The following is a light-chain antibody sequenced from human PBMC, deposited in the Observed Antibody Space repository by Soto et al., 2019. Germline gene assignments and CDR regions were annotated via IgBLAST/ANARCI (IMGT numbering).Light chain of an antibody. J-gene: IGKJ5*01. CDR1: QGISSY. V-gene: IGKV1-9*01. CDR3: QQLNMDSYPIT. CDR2: AAS. Sequence: IQLTQSPSSLSASIGDRVTITCRASQGISSYLAWYQQKPGKAPKLLIYAASTLQSGVPSRFSGSGSGTDFTLTISSLQPEDFATYYSQQLNMDSYPITFGQGTRLEIK.